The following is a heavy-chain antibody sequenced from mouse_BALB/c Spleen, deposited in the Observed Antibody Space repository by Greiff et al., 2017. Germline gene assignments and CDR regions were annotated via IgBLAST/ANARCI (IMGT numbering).Heavy chain of an antibody. CDR1: GFTFSSFG. CDR3: ARRAYYGNYNYAMDY. Sequence: EVQVVESGGGLVQPGGSRKLSCAASGFTFSSFGMHWVRQAPEKGLEWVAYISSGSSTIYYADTVKGRFTISRDNPKNTLFLQMTSLRSEDTAMYYCARRAYYGNYNYAMDYWGQGTSVTVSS. V-gene: IGHV5-17*02. CDR2: ISSGSSTI. D-gene: IGHD2-10*01. J-gene: IGHJ4*01.